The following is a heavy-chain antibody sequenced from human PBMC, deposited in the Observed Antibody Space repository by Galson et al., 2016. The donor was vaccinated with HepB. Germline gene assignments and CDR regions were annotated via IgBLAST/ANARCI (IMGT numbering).Heavy chain of an antibody. CDR1: GGSIRSYY. D-gene: IGHD3-10*01. CDR2: IYYSGST. CDR3: ARGATMVRGVIKGTYYYGMAV. Sequence: SETLSLTCTVSGGSIRSYYWSWIRQSPGKGLEWIGYIYYSGSTDYNPSLKSRVTISVDTSKNQFSLNLSSVTAADTALYYCARGATMVRGVIKGTYYYGMAVWGQGTTVTVSS. V-gene: IGHV4-59*01. J-gene: IGHJ6*02.